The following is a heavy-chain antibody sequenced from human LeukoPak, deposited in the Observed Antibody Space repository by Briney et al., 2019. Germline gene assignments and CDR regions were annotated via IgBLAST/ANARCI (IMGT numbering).Heavy chain of an antibody. CDR2: INHSGST. D-gene: IGHD5-18*01. V-gene: IGHV4-39*07. Sequence: SETLSLTCTVSGGSISSGGYYWSWIRQPPGKGLEWIGEINHSGSTNYNPSLKSRVTISVDTSKNQFSLKLSSVTAADTAVYYCAGLHAVDTETGPFDYWGQGTLVTVSS. CDR1: GGSISSGGYY. CDR3: AGLHAVDTETGPFDY. J-gene: IGHJ4*02.